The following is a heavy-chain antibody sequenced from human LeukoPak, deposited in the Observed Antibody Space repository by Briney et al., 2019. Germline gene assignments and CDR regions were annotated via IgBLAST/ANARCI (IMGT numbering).Heavy chain of an antibody. CDR2: IYSGGST. V-gene: IGHV3-53*01. Sequence: PGGSLRLSCAASGXTVSSNYMSWVRQAPGKGLEWVSVIYSGGSTYYADSVKGRFTISRDNSKNTLYLQMNSLRAEDTAVYYCARGANYYGSGSYYVPHDYWGQGTLVTVSS. CDR3: ARGANYYGSGSYYVPHDY. CDR1: GXTVSSNY. D-gene: IGHD3-10*01. J-gene: IGHJ4*02.